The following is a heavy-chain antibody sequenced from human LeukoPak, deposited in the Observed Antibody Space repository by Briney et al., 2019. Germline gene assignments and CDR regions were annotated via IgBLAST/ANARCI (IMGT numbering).Heavy chain of an antibody. CDR1: GFTFSSFG. V-gene: IGHV3-30*02. D-gene: IGHD2-2*01. CDR2: IRYDGSNK. J-gene: IGHJ6*03. Sequence: PGGSLRLSCAASGFTFSSFGMHWVRQPPGKGLEWVAFIRYDGSNKYYADSVKGRFTISRDNSKNTLYLQMNSLRAEDTAVYYCAKGGRDILVVPAAQNIYYYYYYMDVWGKGTTVTISS. CDR3: AKGGRDILVVPAAQNIYYYYYYMDV.